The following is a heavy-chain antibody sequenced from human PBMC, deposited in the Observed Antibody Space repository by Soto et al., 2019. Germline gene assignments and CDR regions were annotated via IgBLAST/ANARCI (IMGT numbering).Heavy chain of an antibody. Sequence: PSETLSLTCGVYGGSFSGYFWTWIRQPPGKGLEWIGEIYHSGSTNYNPSLKSRVTISVDKSKNQFSLKLSSVTAADTAVYYCARDNVIIMVRGVIIPYYYGMDVWGQGTTVTVSS. J-gene: IGHJ6*02. CDR1: GGSFSGYF. CDR2: IYHSGST. V-gene: IGHV4-34*01. CDR3: ARDNVIIMVRGVIIPYYYGMDV. D-gene: IGHD3-10*01.